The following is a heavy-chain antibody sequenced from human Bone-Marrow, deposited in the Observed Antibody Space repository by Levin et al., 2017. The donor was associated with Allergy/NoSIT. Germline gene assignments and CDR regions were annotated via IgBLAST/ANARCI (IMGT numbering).Heavy chain of an antibody. Sequence: LSLTCSASGFTFSGYAMYWVRQAPGKGLEFVSAISDNGGTTYYADSVKGRFTISRDNSKNTVYVQMSSLRDEDTAVYYCAKEYRSGWYAFDIWGQGTMVTVSS. D-gene: IGHD6-19*01. CDR3: AKEYRSGWYAFDI. V-gene: IGHV3-64*05. CDR1: GFTFSGYA. CDR2: ISDNGGTT. J-gene: IGHJ3*02.